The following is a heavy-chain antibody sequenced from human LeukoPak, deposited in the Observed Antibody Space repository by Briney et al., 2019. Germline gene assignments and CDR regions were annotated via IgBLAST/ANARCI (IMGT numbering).Heavy chain of an antibody. CDR1: GFTFSSYE. V-gene: IGHV3-48*03. D-gene: IGHD6-25*01. CDR3: ARDGTPSYSTGWVYMDV. J-gene: IGHJ6*04. CDR2: IDSSGSNI. Sequence: GGFLRLSCAASGFTFSSYEMNWVRQAPGKGLEWVSYIDSSGSNIHYADSVEGRFTISRDNTKNSLYLQMNSLRGEDTAVYYCARDGTPSYSTGWVYMDVWGKGTTVTISS.